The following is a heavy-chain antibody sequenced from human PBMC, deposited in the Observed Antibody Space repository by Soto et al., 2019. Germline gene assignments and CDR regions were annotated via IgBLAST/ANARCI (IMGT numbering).Heavy chain of an antibody. CDR1: GFTFSIYW. D-gene: IGHD6-13*01. CDR3: ATYSSPTGGIDY. J-gene: IGHJ4*02. V-gene: IGHV3-7*01. Sequence: EVQLVESGGGLVQPGGSLILSCAASGFTFSIYWMSWVRQATGKGLEWVANIKQDGIEKYYVDSVKGLFTISRDNAKNSLYLQMNSLRAEDTAVYYCATYSSPTGGIDYWGQGTLVTVSS. CDR2: IKQDGIEK.